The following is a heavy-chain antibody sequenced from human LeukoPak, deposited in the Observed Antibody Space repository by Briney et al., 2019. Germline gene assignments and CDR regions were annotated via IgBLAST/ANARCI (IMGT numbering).Heavy chain of an antibody. D-gene: IGHD1-26*01. J-gene: IGHJ4*02. CDR2: ISWNSGSI. V-gene: IGHV3-9*01. CDR3: ARVLSGSYQFDY. CDR1: GFTFDDYA. Sequence: GRSLRLSCAASGFTFDDYAMHWVRQAPGKGLEWVSGISWNSGSIGYADSVKGRFTISRDTSKNTLYLQMSSLRAEDTAVYYCARVLSGSYQFDYWGQGTLVTVSS.